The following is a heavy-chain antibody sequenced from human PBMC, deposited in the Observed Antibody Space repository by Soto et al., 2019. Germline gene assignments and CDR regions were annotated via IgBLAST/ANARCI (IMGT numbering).Heavy chain of an antibody. CDR1: GGSISSSSYY. CDR3: ARRRICSGGSCYSRGNSWWFDY. D-gene: IGHD2-15*01. V-gene: IGHV4-39*01. J-gene: IGHJ4*02. Sequence: PSEPLSLTCTVSGGSISSSSYYWGWIRQPPGKGLEWIGSIYYSGSTYYNPSLKSRVTISVDTSKNQFSLKLSSVTAADTAVYYCARRRICSGGSCYSRGNSWWFDYWGQGTLVTVSS. CDR2: IYYSGST.